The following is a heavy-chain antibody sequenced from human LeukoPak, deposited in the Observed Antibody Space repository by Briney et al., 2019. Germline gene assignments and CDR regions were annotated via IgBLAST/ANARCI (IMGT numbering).Heavy chain of an antibody. D-gene: IGHD3-10*01. CDR2: ISSSSSYI. CDR3: ARTMVRQPFDY. V-gene: IGHV3-21*01. J-gene: IGHJ4*02. CDR1: GFTFSSYS. Sequence: GGSLRLSCAASGFTFSSYSMNWVRQAPGKGLEWVSSISSSSSYIYYADSVKGRFTISRDNAKNSLYLRMNSLRAEDTAVYYCARTMVRQPFDYWGQGTLVTVSS.